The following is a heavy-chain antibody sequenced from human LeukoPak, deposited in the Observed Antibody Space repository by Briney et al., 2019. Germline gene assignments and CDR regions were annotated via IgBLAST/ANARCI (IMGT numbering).Heavy chain of an antibody. CDR1: GGTFSSYA. CDR2: IIPIFGTA. CDR3: ARDKRSHVRGGGISHVYDILTAPFAYFDY. D-gene: IGHD3-9*01. Sequence: SVKVSCKASGGTFSSYAISWVRQAPGQGLEWMGGIIPIFGTANYAQKFQGRVTITADKSTSTAYMELSSLRSEDTAVYYCARDKRSHVRGGGISHVYDILTAPFAYFDYWGQGTLVTVSS. V-gene: IGHV1-69*06. J-gene: IGHJ4*02.